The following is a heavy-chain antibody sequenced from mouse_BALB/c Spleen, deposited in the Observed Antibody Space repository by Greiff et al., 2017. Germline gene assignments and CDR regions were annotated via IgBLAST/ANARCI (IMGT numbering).Heavy chain of an antibody. J-gene: IGHJ2*01. CDR2: ILPGSGST. D-gene: IGHD1-1*02. Sequence: VQGVESGAELMKPGASVKISCKATGYTFSSYWIEWVKQRPGHGLEWIGEILPGSGSTNYNEKFKGKATFTADTSSNTAYMQRSSLTSEDSAVYYCARWNMAYGGQGTTLTVAA. CDR3: ARWNMAY. V-gene: IGHV1-9*01. CDR1: GYTFSSYW.